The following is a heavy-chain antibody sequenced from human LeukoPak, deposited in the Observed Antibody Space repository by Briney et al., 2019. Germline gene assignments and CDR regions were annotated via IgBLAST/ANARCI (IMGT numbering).Heavy chain of an antibody. CDR3: ARVGTTVTTEDAFDI. CDR2: ISYDGSNK. CDR1: GFTFSSYA. V-gene: IGHV3-30-3*01. D-gene: IGHD4-17*01. J-gene: IGHJ3*02. Sequence: PGRSLRLSCAASGFTFSSYAMHWVRQAPGKGLEWVAVISYDGSNKYYADSVKGRFTISRDNSKNTLYLQMNSLRAGDTAVYYCARVGTTVTTEDAFDIWGQGTMVTVSS.